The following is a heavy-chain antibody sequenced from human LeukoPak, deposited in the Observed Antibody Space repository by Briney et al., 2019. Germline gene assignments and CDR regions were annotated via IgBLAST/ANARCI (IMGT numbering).Heavy chain of an antibody. CDR2: INDSGDST. CDR1: GFTFRSYA. D-gene: IGHD1-26*01. J-gene: IGHJ3*02. V-gene: IGHV3-23*01. Sequence: GGSLRLSCAVSGFTFRSYAMSWVRQAPGKGLEWVSVINDSGDSTYYADSVKGRFTISRDNSKNTLWLQMNSLSSEDTAVYYCAKNSVGTSQGGAFDIWGQGTMVTVSS. CDR3: AKNSVGTSQGGAFDI.